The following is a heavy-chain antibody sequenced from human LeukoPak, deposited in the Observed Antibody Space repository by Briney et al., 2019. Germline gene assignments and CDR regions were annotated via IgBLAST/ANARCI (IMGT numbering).Heavy chain of an antibody. Sequence: GGSLRLSCAASGFTFSSDAMTWVRQAPGEGLEWVSTITGSDDRTYYADSVKGRFTISRDNSKNTLFLQMNSLRAEDTAVYYCAKMYYYDSSGYDAFDIWGQGTMVTVSS. CDR3: AKMYYYDSSGYDAFDI. D-gene: IGHD3-22*01. CDR2: ITGSDDRT. CDR1: GFTFSSDA. V-gene: IGHV3-23*01. J-gene: IGHJ3*02.